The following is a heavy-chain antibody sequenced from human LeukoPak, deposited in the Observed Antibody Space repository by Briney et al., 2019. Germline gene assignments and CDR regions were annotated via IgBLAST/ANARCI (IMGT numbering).Heavy chain of an antibody. CDR1: GFTFSSYA. J-gene: IGHJ4*02. D-gene: IGHD5-12*01. CDR3: ARATARGYGYFVC. CDR2: ISYDGSNK. Sequence: GRSLRLSCAASGFTFSSYAMHWVRQAPGKGLERVAVISYDGSNKYYAHSVKGRFTISRDNSKNTLYLQMNSLRAEDTAVYYCARATARGYGYFVCWGQGTLVTVSS. V-gene: IGHV3-30-3*01.